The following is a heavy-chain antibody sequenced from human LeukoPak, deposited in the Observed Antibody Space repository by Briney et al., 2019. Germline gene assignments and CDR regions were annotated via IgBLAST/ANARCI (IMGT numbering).Heavy chain of an antibody. Sequence: GGSLRLSCPASGFTFRSYAMSWLRQAPGKGLEGVSAISGSGGSTYYADSVKGRFTISRDNSKNTLSLQMNSLRAEDTAIYYCANSRWLGHFLHAWGQGSLVAVSS. V-gene: IGHV3-23*01. D-gene: IGHD5-24*01. CDR3: ANSRWLGHFLHA. CDR1: GFTFRSYA. CDR2: ISGSGGST. J-gene: IGHJ4*02.